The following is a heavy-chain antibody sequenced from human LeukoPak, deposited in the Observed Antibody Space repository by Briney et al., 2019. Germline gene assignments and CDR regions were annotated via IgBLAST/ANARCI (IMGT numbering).Heavy chain of an antibody. CDR1: GFTVSNNY. V-gene: IGHV3-53*01. CDR3: ARDSSGPAF. Sequence: PGGSLSLSCPASGFTVSNNYMSWVRQAPGKGLEWVSVIYSDGGTFYSDSVKGRFTISRDSSKNTLYLQMNSLRADDTAVYYCARDSSGPAFWGQGTPVTVSS. CDR2: IYSDGGT. D-gene: IGHD6-19*01. J-gene: IGHJ4*02.